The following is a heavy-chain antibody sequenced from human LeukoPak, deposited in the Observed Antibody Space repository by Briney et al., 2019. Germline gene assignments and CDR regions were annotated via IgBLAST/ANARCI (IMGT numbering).Heavy chain of an antibody. D-gene: IGHD3-10*01. J-gene: IGHJ4*02. V-gene: IGHV1-18*01. CDR3: ARDSSYYGSGSCYSAF. CDR2: ISAYNGNT. Sequence: ASVKVSCKASGYTFTSYGISWVRQAPGQGLEWMGWISAYNGNTNYAQKLQGRVTMTTDTSTSTAYMELRSLRSDDTAVYYCARDSSYYGSGSCYSAFWGQGTLVTVSS. CDR1: GYTFTSYG.